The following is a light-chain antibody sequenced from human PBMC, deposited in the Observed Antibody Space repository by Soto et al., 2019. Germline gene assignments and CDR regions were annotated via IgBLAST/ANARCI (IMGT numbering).Light chain of an antibody. CDR1: QDIRND. J-gene: IGKJ4*01. CDR3: LQDNMYPLT. Sequence: AIQMTQSPSSLSASVGDRVTITCRASQDIRNDLGWYQQKPGKAPKVLIYDTYTLQSGVPSRFSGSRSGTDLTLTISSLQPEDIATYYCLQDNMYPLTFGGGTKVEIE. CDR2: DTY. V-gene: IGKV1-6*01.